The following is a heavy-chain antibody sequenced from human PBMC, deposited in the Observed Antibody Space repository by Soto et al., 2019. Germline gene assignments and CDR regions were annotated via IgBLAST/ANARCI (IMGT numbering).Heavy chain of an antibody. Sequence: EVQLVESGGGLGQPGGSLRLSCAASGFSVSSNYVSWVRQAPGKGLEWVSVVYSVGSTYYADSVKGRFTSSRDSSKNTLYLQMSSLRAEDTAVYYCAGHSHKDYWGQGALVTVSS. CDR3: AGHSHKDY. V-gene: IGHV3-66*04. J-gene: IGHJ4*02. CDR2: VYSVGST. CDR1: GFSVSSNY.